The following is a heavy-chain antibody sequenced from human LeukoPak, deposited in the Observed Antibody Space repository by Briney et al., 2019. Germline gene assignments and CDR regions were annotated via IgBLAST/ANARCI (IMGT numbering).Heavy chain of an antibody. CDR2: IYYSGST. Sequence: SETLSLTCTVSGGSISSSSYYWGWIRQPPGKGLEWIGSIYYSGSTYYNPSLKSRVTISVDTSKNQFSLKLSSVTAADTAVYYCASIYCSGGSCYVDYWGQGTLVTVSS. CDR1: GGSISSSSYY. J-gene: IGHJ4*02. V-gene: IGHV4-39*07. D-gene: IGHD2-15*01. CDR3: ASIYCSGGSCYVDY.